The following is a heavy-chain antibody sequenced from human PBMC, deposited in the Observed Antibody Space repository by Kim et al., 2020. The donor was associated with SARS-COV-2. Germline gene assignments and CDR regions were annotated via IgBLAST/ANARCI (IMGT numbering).Heavy chain of an antibody. D-gene: IGHD5-18*01. CDR1: GGSISSYY. V-gene: IGHV4-59*01. Sequence: SETLSLTCTVSGGSISSYYWSWIRQPPGKGLEWIGYIYYSGSTNYNPSLKSRVTISVDTSKNQFALKLSSVTAADTAVYYCAGEGEDSYGLRSEFDYWGQRTLVTVSS. CDR2: IYYSGST. J-gene: IGHJ4*02. CDR3: AGEGEDSYGLRSEFDY.